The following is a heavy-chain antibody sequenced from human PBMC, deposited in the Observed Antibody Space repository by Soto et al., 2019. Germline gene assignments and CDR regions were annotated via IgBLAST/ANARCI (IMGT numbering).Heavy chain of an antibody. D-gene: IGHD6-19*01. V-gene: IGHV4-39*01. Sequence: SETLSLTCTVSGGSISSSSYYWGWIRQPPGKGLEWIGSIYYSGSTYYNPSLKSRVTISVDTSKNQFSLKLSSVTAADTAVYYCARVAGGDGAFDIWGQGTMVTVSS. CDR1: GGSISSSSYY. CDR3: ARVAGGDGAFDI. J-gene: IGHJ3*02. CDR2: IYYSGST.